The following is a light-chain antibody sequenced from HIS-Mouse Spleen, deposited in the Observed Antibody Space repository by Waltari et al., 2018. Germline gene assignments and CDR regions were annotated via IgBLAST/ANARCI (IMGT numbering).Light chain of an antibody. V-gene: IGLV2-23*01. CDR2: EGS. J-gene: IGLJ3*02. CDR3: CSYAGSSTWV. Sequence: QSALTQPASVSGSPGQSITISCTGTSSDVGSYKLVSWYQQHTGKAPKLMIYEGSKRPSGVSNRFSGSKSGNTASLTISGLQAEDEADYYCCSYAGSSTWVFGGGTKLTVL. CDR1: SSDVGSYKL.